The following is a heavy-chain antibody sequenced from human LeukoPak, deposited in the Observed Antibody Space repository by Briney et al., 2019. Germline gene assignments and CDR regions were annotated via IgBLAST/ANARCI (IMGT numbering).Heavy chain of an antibody. V-gene: IGHV1-18*01. CDR1: GYTFTRYG. J-gene: IGHJ4*02. D-gene: IGHD3-22*01. CDR3: ARDPYYYDSSGYYYYFDY. Sequence: ASVKVCCKASGYTFTRYGISWVRQAPGQGLEWMGWISAYNGNTNYAQKLQGRVTMTTDTSTSTAYMELRSLRSDDTAVYYCARDPYYYDSSGYYYYFDYWGQGTLVTVSS. CDR2: ISAYNGNT.